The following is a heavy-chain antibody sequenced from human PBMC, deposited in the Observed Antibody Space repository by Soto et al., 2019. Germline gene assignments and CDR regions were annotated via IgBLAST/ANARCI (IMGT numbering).Heavy chain of an antibody. D-gene: IGHD2-21*01. J-gene: IGHJ4*02. CDR2: MNPNSGNT. V-gene: IGHV1-8*01. Sequence: ASVKVSCKASGGSFISYIFTLVRQAPGQGLEWMGWMNPNSGNTGYAQKFQGRVTMTRNTSISTAYMELSSLRSEDTAVYYCARGDCGGDCYSVDYWGQGTLVTVSS. CDR1: GGSFISYI. CDR3: ARGDCGGDCYSVDY.